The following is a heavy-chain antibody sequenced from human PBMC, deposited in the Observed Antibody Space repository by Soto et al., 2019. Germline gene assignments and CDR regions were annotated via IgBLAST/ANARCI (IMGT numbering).Heavy chain of an antibody. CDR3: ARDVPYCTNGVCPGDWFDP. J-gene: IGHJ5*02. D-gene: IGHD2-8*01. CDR1: GGSISSYY. Sequence: SETLSLTCTVSGGSISSYYWSWIRQPAGKGLEWIGRIYTSGSTNYNPSLKSRVTMSVDTSKNQFSLKLSSVTAADTAVYYCARDVPYCTNGVCPGDWFDPWGQGTLVTVAS. CDR2: IYTSGST. V-gene: IGHV4-4*07.